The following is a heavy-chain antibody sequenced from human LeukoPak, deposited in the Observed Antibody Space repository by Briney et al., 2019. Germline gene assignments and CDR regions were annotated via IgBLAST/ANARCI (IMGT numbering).Heavy chain of an antibody. Sequence: SGPALVKPTQTLTLTCTFSGFSLSTRGMCVSWIRQPPGKALEWLARIDWDDDKYYSTSLKTRLTISKDTSKNQVVLTMTNMDPVDTATYYCARTTVSPPSYYYYYMDVWGKGTTVTVSS. V-gene: IGHV2-70*11. CDR2: IDWDDDK. CDR1: GFSLSTRGMC. CDR3: ARTTVSPPSYYYYYMDV. D-gene: IGHD4-17*01. J-gene: IGHJ6*03.